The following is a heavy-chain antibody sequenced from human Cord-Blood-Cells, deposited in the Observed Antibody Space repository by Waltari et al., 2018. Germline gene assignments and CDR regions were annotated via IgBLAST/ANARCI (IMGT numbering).Heavy chain of an antibody. Sequence: EVQLVEPGGGSVQPGRSLRLPCAASGFTFDDSAMHWVRQATGKGLEWVPGSSWNSGSIGYADSVKGRFAISGDNAKNSLYLQMNNLRAEDTALYYCAKDYDFGSGYYDYWGQGTLVTVSS. CDR2: SSWNSGSI. V-gene: IGHV3-9*01. CDR3: AKDYDFGSGYYDY. CDR1: GFTFDDSA. J-gene: IGHJ4*02. D-gene: IGHD3-3*01.